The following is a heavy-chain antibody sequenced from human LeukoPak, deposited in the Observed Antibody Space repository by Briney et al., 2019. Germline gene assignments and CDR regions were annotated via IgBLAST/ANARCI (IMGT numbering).Heavy chain of an antibody. Sequence: ASVKVSCKASGYTFTSYGISWVRQAPGQGLEWMGWISAYNGNTHYAQKLQGRVTMTTDTSTSTVYMELRSLRSDDTAVYYCARDWYCSGGSCYPEYYFDYWGQGTLVTVSS. V-gene: IGHV1-18*01. CDR3: ARDWYCSGGSCYPEYYFDY. J-gene: IGHJ4*02. D-gene: IGHD2-15*01. CDR2: ISAYNGNT. CDR1: GYTFTSYG.